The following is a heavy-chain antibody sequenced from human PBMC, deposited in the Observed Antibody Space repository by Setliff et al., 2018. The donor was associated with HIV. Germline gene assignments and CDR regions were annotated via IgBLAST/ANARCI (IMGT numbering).Heavy chain of an antibody. D-gene: IGHD3-10*02. V-gene: IGHV1-2*02. Sequence: ASVKVSCKASGYTFTDYFLHWVRQAPGQGLEWMGYINPNTGDTNSAKKFQDRVTMTRDTSITTADMELSRLSSDDTAVYYCARDRPYMFRGTSPQYYYGMDVWGQGTTVTVSS. J-gene: IGHJ6*02. CDR3: ARDRPYMFRGTSPQYYYGMDV. CDR2: INPNTGDT. CDR1: GYTFTDYF.